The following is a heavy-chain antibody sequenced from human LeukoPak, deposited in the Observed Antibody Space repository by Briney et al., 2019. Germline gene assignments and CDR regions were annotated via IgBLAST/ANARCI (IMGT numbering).Heavy chain of an antibody. J-gene: IGHJ4*02. Sequence: GGSLRLSCAASGFTFSSYAMSWVRQAPGKGLEWVSAISGSGGSTYYADSVKGRFTISRDNSKNTLYLQMNSLRAEGTAVYYCAKDRGIVVVPAALFDYWGQGTLVTVSS. CDR1: GFTFSSYA. CDR2: ISGSGGST. D-gene: IGHD2-2*01. CDR3: AKDRGIVVVPAALFDY. V-gene: IGHV3-23*01.